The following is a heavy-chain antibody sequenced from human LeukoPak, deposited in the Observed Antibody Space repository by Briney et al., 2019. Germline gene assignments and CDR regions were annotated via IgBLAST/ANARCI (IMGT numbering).Heavy chain of an antibody. Sequence: GASVKVSCKASGYTFTGYYMHWVRQAPGQGLEWMGWINPNSGGTNYAQKVQGRVTMTTDTSISTAYMELSRLRSDDTAVYYCARVRVDLERHLWGQGTLVTVSS. V-gene: IGHV1-2*02. J-gene: IGHJ5*02. CDR2: INPNSGGT. CDR1: GYTFTGYY. D-gene: IGHD1-1*01. CDR3: ARVRVDLERHL.